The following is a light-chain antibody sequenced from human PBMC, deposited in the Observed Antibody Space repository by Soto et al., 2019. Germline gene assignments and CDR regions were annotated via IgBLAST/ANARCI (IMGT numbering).Light chain of an antibody. J-gene: IGLJ3*02. V-gene: IGLV8-61*01. CDR3: VLYMGSGMWE. Sequence: QAVVTQEPSFSVSPGGTVTLTCGLSSGSVSTSYYPSWYQQTPGQAPRTLIYSTNTRSSGVPDRFSGSILGNKAALTITGAQADDEYDYYCVLYMGSGMWEFGGGTQLTVL. CDR1: SGSVSTSYY. CDR2: STN.